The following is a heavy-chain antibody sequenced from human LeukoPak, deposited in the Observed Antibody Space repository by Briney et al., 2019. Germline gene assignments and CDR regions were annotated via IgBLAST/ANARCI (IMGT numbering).Heavy chain of an antibody. CDR2: ISAYNGNT. CDR1: GYTVTSYG. D-gene: IGHD6-19*01. CDR3: ARALAVAAPKNDAFDI. V-gene: IGHV1-18*04. Sequence: RASVKVSCKASGYTVTSYGISWVRQAPGQGLEWMRWISAYNGNTNYAQKLQGRDTMTTDTSTSTAYMELRSLRSDDTAVYYCARALAVAAPKNDAFDIWGQGTMVTVSS. J-gene: IGHJ3*02.